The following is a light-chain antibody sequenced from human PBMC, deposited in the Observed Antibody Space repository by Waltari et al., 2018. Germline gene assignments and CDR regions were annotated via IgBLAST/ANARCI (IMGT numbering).Light chain of an antibody. CDR2: EGS. CDR3: CSYAGSSWV. CDR1: SRDVGSYNL. Sequence: QSALTQPASVSGSPGQSITISCTGTSRDVGSYNLVPWYQQQPGKAPKLMIYEGSKRTSGVSNRFSVSKSGNTASLIISELQSEDEADYYCCSYAGSSWVFGGGTNLTVL. V-gene: IGLV2-23*01. J-gene: IGLJ3*02.